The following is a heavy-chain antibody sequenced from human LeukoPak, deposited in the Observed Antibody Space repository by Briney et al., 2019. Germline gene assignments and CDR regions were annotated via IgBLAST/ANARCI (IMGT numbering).Heavy chain of an antibody. J-gene: IGHJ6*03. CDR3: ARDTTHYYYYMDV. Sequence: SEXXSLTCTVSGGSISSYYWSWIRQPPGKGLEWIGYIYYSGSTKYNASLTSRVTISVEKRKNQFSLKLSSVTAADTAVYYCARDTTHYYYYMDVWGKGTTVTVSS. D-gene: IGHD4-17*01. CDR2: IYYSGST. CDR1: GGSISSYY. V-gene: IGHV4-59*01.